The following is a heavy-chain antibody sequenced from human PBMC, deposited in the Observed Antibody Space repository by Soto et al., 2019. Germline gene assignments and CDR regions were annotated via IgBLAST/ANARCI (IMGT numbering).Heavy chain of an antibody. CDR2: IYYSGST. CDR3: ARDQWVWYSSYYYYGMDV. J-gene: IGHJ6*02. Sequence: PSETLSLTCTVSGGSISSYYWSWIRQPPGKGLEWIGYIYYSGSTNYNPSLKSRVTISVDTSKNQFSLKLSSVTAADTAVYYCARDQWVWYSSYYYYGMDVWGQGTTVTVSS. D-gene: IGHD6-19*01. V-gene: IGHV4-59*01. CDR1: GGSISSYY.